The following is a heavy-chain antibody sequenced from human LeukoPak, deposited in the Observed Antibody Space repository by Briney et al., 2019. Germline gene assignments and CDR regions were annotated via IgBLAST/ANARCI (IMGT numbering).Heavy chain of an antibody. CDR3: ASFGTVTDY. Sequence: RTSETLSLTCAVYGGSFSSYYWSWIRQPPGKGLEWIGEINHSGSTNYNPSLKSRVTISVDTSKNQFSLKLSSVTAADTAVYYCASFGTVTDYWGQGTLVTVSS. D-gene: IGHD4-11*01. CDR1: GGSFSSYY. V-gene: IGHV4-34*01. J-gene: IGHJ4*02. CDR2: INHSGST.